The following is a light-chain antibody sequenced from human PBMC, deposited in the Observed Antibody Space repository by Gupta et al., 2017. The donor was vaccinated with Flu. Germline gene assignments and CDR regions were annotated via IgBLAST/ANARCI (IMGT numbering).Light chain of an antibody. CDR3: QQYYRTPPT. J-gene: IGKJ4*01. Sequence: SVGERAAINCKSSQSVLYSSNNKNYLAWYQQKPGQPPKLLISWASTRESGVPDRFSGSGSGIDFTLTISSLQAEDVAVYCCQQYYRTPPTFGGGTKVEIK. V-gene: IGKV4-1*01. CDR2: WAS. CDR1: QSVLYSSNNKNY.